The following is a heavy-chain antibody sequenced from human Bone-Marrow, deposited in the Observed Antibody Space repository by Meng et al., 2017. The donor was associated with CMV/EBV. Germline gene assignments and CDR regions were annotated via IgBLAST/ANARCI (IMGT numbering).Heavy chain of an antibody. J-gene: IGHJ6*02. CDR1: GFTVSSNY. CDR3: ARSLVLFGDGYLYYYYGMDV. Sequence: GESLKISCAASGFTVSSNYMSWVRQAPGKGLEWVSSISSSSSYIYYADSVKGRFTISRDNAKNSLYLQMNSLRAEDTAVYYCARSLVLFGDGYLYYYYGMDVWGQGTTVTVSS. D-gene: IGHD3-22*01. V-gene: IGHV3-21*01. CDR2: ISSSSSYI.